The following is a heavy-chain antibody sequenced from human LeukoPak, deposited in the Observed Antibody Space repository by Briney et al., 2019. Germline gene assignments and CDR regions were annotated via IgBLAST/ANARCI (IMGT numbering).Heavy chain of an antibody. J-gene: IGHJ3*02. CDR2: IVVGSGNT. CDR1: GFTFTTSA. Sequence: ASVKVSCKASGFTFTTSAVQWVRQARGQRLEWIGRIVVGSGNTDHAQKFQGRLTIARDISTSTAYMELSSLTSDDTAVYYCAAVPNANAWYWDDAFDIWGQGTMVTVSS. V-gene: IGHV1-58*01. CDR3: AAVPNANAWYWDDAFDI. D-gene: IGHD2-8*02.